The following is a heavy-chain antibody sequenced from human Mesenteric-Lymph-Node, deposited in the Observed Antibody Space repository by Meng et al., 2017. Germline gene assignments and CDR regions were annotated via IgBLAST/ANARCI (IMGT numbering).Heavy chain of an antibody. D-gene: IGHD4-17*01. CDR1: GGSISSGGFY. V-gene: IGHV4-31*03. Sequence: QVRLQGAGPGLVKPSQTLSLTCTVSGGSISSGGFYWSWIRQHPGKGLEWIGYIYYSGSTYYNPSLRSRVAISIDTSKNQFSLKLTSVTAADTAVYFCARTNYGDYNWFDPWGQGTLVTVSS. J-gene: IGHJ5*02. CDR3: ARTNYGDYNWFDP. CDR2: IYYSGST.